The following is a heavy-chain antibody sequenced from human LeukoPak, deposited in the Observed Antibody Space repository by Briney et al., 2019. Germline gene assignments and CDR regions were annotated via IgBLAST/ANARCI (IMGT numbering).Heavy chain of an antibody. Sequence: ASVKVSCKASGYTFTSYGISWVRQAPGQGLEGMGWISAYNGNTNYAQKLQGRVTMTTDTSTSTAYMELRSLRSDDTAVYYCARDRAMVRGVIIDFFDYWGQGTLVTVSS. J-gene: IGHJ4*02. CDR2: ISAYNGNT. CDR3: ARDRAMVRGVIIDFFDY. D-gene: IGHD3-10*01. CDR1: GYTFTSYG. V-gene: IGHV1-18*01.